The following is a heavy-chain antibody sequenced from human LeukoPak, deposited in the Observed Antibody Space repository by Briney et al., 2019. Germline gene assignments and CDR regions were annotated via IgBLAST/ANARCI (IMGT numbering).Heavy chain of an antibody. Sequence: PSETLSLTCTVSGYSISSGYYWGWIRQPPGKGLEWIGSIYHSGNSYYNPSLKSRVTISVDTSKNQFSLKLSSVTAADTAVYYCAREALIEGFYYYMDVWGKGTTVTVSS. CDR2: IYHSGNS. CDR3: AREALIEGFYYYMDV. D-gene: IGHD3-22*01. CDR1: GYSISSGYY. V-gene: IGHV4-38-2*02. J-gene: IGHJ6*03.